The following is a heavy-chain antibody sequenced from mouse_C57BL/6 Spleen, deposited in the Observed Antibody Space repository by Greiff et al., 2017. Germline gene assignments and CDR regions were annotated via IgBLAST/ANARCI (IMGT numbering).Heavy chain of an antibody. V-gene: IGHV1-52*01. CDR2: IDPSDSET. D-gene: IGHD2-3*01. CDR3: AADGYYGDY. Sequence: VQLQQPGAELVRPGSSVKLSCKASGYTFTSYWMHWVKQRPIQGLEWIVNIDPSDSETHYNQKFKDKATLTVDKSSSTAYMQLSSLTSEDSAVYYCAADGYYGDYWGQGTTLTVSS. CDR1: GYTFTSYW. J-gene: IGHJ2*01.